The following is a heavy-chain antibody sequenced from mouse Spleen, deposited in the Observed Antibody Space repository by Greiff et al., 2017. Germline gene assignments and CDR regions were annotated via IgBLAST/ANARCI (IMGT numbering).Heavy chain of an antibody. CDR1: GFTFSSYA. CDR2: ISSGGSYT. CDR3: ARVGDYETAAWFAY. Sequence: EVKLVESGGGLVKPGGSLKLSCAASGFTFSSYAMSWVRQTPEKRLEWVATISSGGSYTYYPDSVKGRFTISRDNAKNTLYLQMSSLRSEDTAMYYCARVGDYETAAWFAYWGQGTLVTVSA. D-gene: IGHD2-4*01. J-gene: IGHJ3*01. V-gene: IGHV5-9-1*01.